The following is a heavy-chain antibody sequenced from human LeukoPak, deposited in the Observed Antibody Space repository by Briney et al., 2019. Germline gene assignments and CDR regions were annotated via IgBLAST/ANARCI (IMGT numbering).Heavy chain of an antibody. Sequence: SETLSLTCTVTGDSISRGTYYWTWVRQPAGKGLKWIGRVFRSGSTYYNPSLKSRVTISIDTSNNQFSPHLRSVTAADTAVYYCARDSNFYDVSHDKAEDFWGQGTLVTVSS. V-gene: IGHV4-61*02. J-gene: IGHJ4*02. CDR3: ARDSNFYDVSHDKAEDF. D-gene: IGHD3-22*01. CDR2: VFRSGST. CDR1: GDSISRGTYY.